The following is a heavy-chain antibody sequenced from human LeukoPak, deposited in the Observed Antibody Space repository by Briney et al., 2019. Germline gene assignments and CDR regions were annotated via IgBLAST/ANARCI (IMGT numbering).Heavy chain of an antibody. CDR2: INPNSGDT. Sequence: ASVKVSCKASGYTFTAYHMHWVRQAPGQGLEWVGWINPNSGDTNYAQKFQGRVIMTRDTSISTAYMELSSLRYDDTAVYYCGSRGGSGKYDFDFWGQGTLVTVSS. V-gene: IGHV1-2*02. CDR1: GYTFTAYH. D-gene: IGHD3-10*01. J-gene: IGHJ4*02. CDR3: GSRGGSGKYDFDF.